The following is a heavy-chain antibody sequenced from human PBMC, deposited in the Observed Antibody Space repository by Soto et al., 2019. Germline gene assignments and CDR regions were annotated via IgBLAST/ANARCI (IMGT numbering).Heavy chain of an antibody. CDR3: ARSQFDYVWGTSGYFDS. D-gene: IGHD3-16*01. CDR1: GYSFTTHW. J-gene: IGHJ4*02. V-gene: IGHV5-51*01. CDR2: IYPGDSDT. Sequence: GASLKISCKGSGYSFTTHWVGWVRQMPGKGLEWMGIIYPGDSDTRYSPSFKGQVTISADESITTAYLQWSSLKASDTAIYYCARSQFDYVWGTSGYFDSWGQGTLVTVSS.